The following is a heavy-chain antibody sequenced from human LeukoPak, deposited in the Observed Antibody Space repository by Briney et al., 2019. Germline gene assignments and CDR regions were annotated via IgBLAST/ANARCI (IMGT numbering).Heavy chain of an antibody. V-gene: IGHV3-48*01. CDR3: ARGGSCTSTSCYIGPFDY. Sequence: PGGSLRLSCAASGFTFSSYTMSWVRQAPGKGLEWLSYISNDSSNGYYTDSVKGRFTISRDNAKNSLFLQMNSLSAEDTAVYYCARGGSCTSTSCYIGPFDYWGQGSLVTVSS. D-gene: IGHD2-2*02. CDR1: GFTFSSYT. CDR2: ISNDSSNG. J-gene: IGHJ4*02.